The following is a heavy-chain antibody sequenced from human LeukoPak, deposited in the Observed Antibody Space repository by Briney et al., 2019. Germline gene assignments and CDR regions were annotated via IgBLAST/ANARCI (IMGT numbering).Heavy chain of an antibody. J-gene: IGHJ4*02. CDR1: GFVFTGYG. CDR2: ISANDGKI. D-gene: IGHD2-15*01. Sequence: ASVKLSCKASGFVFTGYGFTWVRQAPGQGLEWMGWISANDGKIHYSERHQGRVTMSTDTVTSTVYMELRSLRSDDTAVYYCARASGGGSLDYWGQGTLVTVSS. CDR3: ARASGGGSLDY. V-gene: IGHV1-18*01.